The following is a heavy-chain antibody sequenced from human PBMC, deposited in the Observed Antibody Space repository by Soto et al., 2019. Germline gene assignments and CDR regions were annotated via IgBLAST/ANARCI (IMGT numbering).Heavy chain of an antibody. D-gene: IGHD2-2*01. CDR2: VMGGGGGT. V-gene: IGHV3-23*01. CDR3: AKGAGYCGTSGCFGYFAY. J-gene: IGHJ4*02. CDR1: GFTFSGHT. Sequence: EVQLLESGGGLVQPGGTLRLSCAASGFTFSGHTMSWVRQGPGKGLEWVSGVMGGGGGTYYADSVKGRFTISRDNSKTTLYLQMDSLRAEDTAVYYCAKGAGYCGTSGCFGYFAYWGQGTLVTVSS.